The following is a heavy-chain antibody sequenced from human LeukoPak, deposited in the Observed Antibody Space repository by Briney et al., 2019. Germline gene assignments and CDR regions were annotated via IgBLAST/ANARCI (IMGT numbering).Heavy chain of an antibody. J-gene: IGHJ4*02. CDR3: ARPRYSYGFVTGYYFDY. Sequence: SETLSLTCAVYGGSFSGYYWSWIRQPPGKGLEWIGEINHSGSTNYNPSLKSRVTISVDTSKNQFSLRLSSVTAADTAVYYCARPRYSYGFVTGYYFDYWGQGTLVTVSS. D-gene: IGHD5-18*01. CDR2: INHSGST. CDR1: GGSFSGYY. V-gene: IGHV4-34*01.